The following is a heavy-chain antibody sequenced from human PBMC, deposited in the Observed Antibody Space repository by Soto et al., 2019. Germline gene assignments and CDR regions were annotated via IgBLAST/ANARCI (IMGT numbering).Heavy chain of an antibody. D-gene: IGHD1-7*01. Sequence: SETLSLTCTVSGGSISSSSYYWGWIRQPPGKGLEWIGSIYYSGSTYYNPSLKSRVTISVDTSKNQFSLKLSSVTAADTAVYYCARHGITGTSDPRDHFDYWGQGTLVTVSS. V-gene: IGHV4-39*01. CDR2: IYYSGST. CDR1: GGSISSSSYY. CDR3: ARHGITGTSDPRDHFDY. J-gene: IGHJ4*02.